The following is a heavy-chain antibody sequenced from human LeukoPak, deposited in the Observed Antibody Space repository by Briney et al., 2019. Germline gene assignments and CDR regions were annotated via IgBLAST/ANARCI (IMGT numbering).Heavy chain of an antibody. CDR3: ARELVSLGTGYFDL. D-gene: IGHD7-27*01. V-gene: IGHV3-23*01. CDR2: ISGSGDST. J-gene: IGHJ2*01. CDR1: GFTFSNFA. Sequence: GGSLRLSCAASGFTFSNFAMSWVRQAPGKGLEWVSTISGSGDSTFYADSVKGRFPISRDNSKNTLHLQMNNLTADDTAIYYCARELVSLGTGYFDLWGRGTLVTVSS.